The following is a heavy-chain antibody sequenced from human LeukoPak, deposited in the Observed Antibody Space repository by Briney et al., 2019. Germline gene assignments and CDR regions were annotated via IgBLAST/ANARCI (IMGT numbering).Heavy chain of an antibody. CDR2: IYSGGST. D-gene: IGHD2-21*02. J-gene: IGHJ6*02. CDR1: GFFVGGNY. V-gene: IGHV3-53*01. CDR3: ARPTDGDSTRYGMDV. Sequence: GGSLRLSCAASGFFVGGNYMSWVRQAPGKGLEWVSVIYSGGSTYYADSVKGRFSTSRDSSTSTLFLQMDSLRVEDTAMYYCARPTDGDSTRYGMDVWGQGTTVIVSS.